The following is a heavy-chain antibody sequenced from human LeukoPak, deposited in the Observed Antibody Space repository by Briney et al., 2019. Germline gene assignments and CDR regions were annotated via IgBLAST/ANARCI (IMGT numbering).Heavy chain of an antibody. J-gene: IGHJ6*03. Sequence: ASVKVSCKASGYTFTGYYMHWVRQAPGQGLEWMGWINPNSGGTNYAQKFQGRVTMTRDTSISTAYMELSSLRSDDTAVYYCARYSAETPGGYYYYMDVWGKGTTVTVSS. CDR3: ARYSAETPGGYYYYMDV. V-gene: IGHV1-2*02. CDR1: GYTFTGYY. D-gene: IGHD1-1*01. CDR2: INPNSGGT.